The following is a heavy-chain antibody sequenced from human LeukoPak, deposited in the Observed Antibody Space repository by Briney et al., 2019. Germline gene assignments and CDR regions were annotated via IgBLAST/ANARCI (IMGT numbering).Heavy chain of an antibody. Sequence: GGSLRLPCAASGFTFSSYGMHWVRQAPGKGLEWVAFIRYDGSNKYYADSVKGRFTISRDNSKNTLYLQMNSLRAEDTAVYYCAKGFVVVPAAIRDWGQGTLVTVSS. CDR2: IRYDGSNK. CDR3: AKGFVVVPAAIRD. V-gene: IGHV3-30*02. J-gene: IGHJ4*02. D-gene: IGHD2-2*01. CDR1: GFTFSSYG.